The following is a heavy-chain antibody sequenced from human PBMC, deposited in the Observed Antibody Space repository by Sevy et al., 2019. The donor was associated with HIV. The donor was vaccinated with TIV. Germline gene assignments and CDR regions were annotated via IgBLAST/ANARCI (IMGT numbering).Heavy chain of an antibody. J-gene: IGHJ4*02. V-gene: IGHV3-43*01. CDR3: AKRGENYGDYVDF. D-gene: IGHD4-17*01. Sequence: GGSLRLSCAASGFTFDDYTMHWVRQPPGKGLEWVSLISWDGGSTYYADSVKGRFTISRDNSKNSLFLQMNSLRSEDTVFYYCAKRGENYGDYVDFGGRGTLPPVSS. CDR1: GFTFDDYT. CDR2: ISWDGGST.